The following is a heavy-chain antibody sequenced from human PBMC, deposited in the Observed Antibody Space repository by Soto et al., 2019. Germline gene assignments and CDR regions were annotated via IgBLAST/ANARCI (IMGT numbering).Heavy chain of an antibody. Sequence: GGSLRLSCAASGFTFSSYSMNWVRQAPGKGLEWVSYISSSSSTIYYADPVKGRFTISRDNAKNSLYLQMNSLRAEDTAVYYCARDGHYTKNNWFDPWGQGTLVTVSS. D-gene: IGHD4-4*01. CDR3: ARDGHYTKNNWFDP. CDR2: ISSSSSTI. CDR1: GFTFSSYS. V-gene: IGHV3-48*01. J-gene: IGHJ5*02.